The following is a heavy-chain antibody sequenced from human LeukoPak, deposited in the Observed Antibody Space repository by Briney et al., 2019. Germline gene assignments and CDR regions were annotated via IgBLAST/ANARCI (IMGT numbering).Heavy chain of an antibody. Sequence: SVKVSCKASGGTFSGYAISWVRQAPGQGLEWMGGIIPIFGTANYAQKFQGRVTITADESTSTAYMELSSLRSEDTAVYYCARDLYGDDAFDIWGQGTMVTVSS. CDR1: GGTFSGYA. CDR3: ARDLYGDDAFDI. D-gene: IGHD7-27*01. CDR2: IIPIFGTA. V-gene: IGHV1-69*13. J-gene: IGHJ3*02.